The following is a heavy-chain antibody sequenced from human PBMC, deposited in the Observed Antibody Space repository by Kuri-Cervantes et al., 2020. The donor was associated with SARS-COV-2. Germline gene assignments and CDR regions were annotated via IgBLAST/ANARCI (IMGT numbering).Heavy chain of an antibody. V-gene: IGHV1-69*05. CDR2: IIPIFGTA. CDR3: ARERRPPTDQPRPGYYMDV. Sequence: SVKVSCKASGGTFSSYAISWVRQASGQGLEWMGGIIPIFGTANYAQKFQGRVTITTDESTSTAYMELSSLRSEDTAVYYCARERRPPTDQPRPGYYMDVWGKGTTVTVSS. CDR1: GGTFSSYA. J-gene: IGHJ6*03. D-gene: IGHD4-11*01.